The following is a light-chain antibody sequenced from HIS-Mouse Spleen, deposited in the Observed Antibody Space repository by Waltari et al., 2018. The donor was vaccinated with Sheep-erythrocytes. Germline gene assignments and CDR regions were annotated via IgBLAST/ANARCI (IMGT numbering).Light chain of an antibody. CDR1: QSLLHSNGYNY. J-gene: IGKJ2*01. CDR2: LGS. V-gene: IGKV2-28*01. Sequence: DIVMTQSPLSLPVTPGEPASISCRSSQSLLHSNGYNYLDWYLQKPGQSPQLLIYLGSNRASGVPDRFCGSGSGTDFTLKISRVEAEDVGVYYCMQALQTPLTFGQGTKLEIK. CDR3: MQALQTPLT.